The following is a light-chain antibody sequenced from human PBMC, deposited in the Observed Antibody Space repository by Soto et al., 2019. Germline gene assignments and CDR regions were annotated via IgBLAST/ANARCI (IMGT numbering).Light chain of an antibody. CDR1: SSDVGGYNF. V-gene: IGLV2-8*01. CDR2: EVS. Sequence: ALTQPPSASGSPGQSVTISCTGTSSDVGGYNFVSWYQQHPGKAPKLMISEVSKRPSGVPDRFSGSKSGNTASLTVSGLQAEDEDDYYCSSYAGSNTFVFGGGTKLTVL. J-gene: IGLJ2*01. CDR3: SSYAGSNTFV.